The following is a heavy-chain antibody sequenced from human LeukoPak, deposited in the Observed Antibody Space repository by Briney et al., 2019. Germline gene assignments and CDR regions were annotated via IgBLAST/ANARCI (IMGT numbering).Heavy chain of an antibody. V-gene: IGHV3-23*01. CDR1: GFTFSSYA. CDR2: ISGSGGST. CDR3: AKDHISYGDFHY. Sequence: GGSLRLSCAASGFTFSSYAMSWVRQAPGKGLEWVSAISGSGGSTYYADSAKGRFTISRDNSKNTLYLQMNSLRAEDTAVYYCAKDHISYGDFHYWGQGTLVTVSS. J-gene: IGHJ4*02. D-gene: IGHD4-17*01.